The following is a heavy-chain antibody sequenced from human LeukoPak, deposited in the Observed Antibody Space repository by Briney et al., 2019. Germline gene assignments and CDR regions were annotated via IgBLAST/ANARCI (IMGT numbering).Heavy chain of an antibody. Sequence: PSETLSLTCAVSGGSFSGYYWTWIRQRPGKGLEWIGEINHSGSANYNPSLMSRVTISLDTSKNHFSLNLSSVTAADTAVYYCARGQGTVTTHWGQGTLVTVSS. CDR1: GGSFSGYY. V-gene: IGHV4-34*01. D-gene: IGHD4-11*01. CDR2: INHSGSA. CDR3: ARGQGTVTTH. J-gene: IGHJ4*02.